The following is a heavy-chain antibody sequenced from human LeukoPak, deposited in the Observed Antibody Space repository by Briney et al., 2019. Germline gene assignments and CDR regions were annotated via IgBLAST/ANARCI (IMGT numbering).Heavy chain of an antibody. V-gene: IGHV4-38-2*02. D-gene: IGHD2-15*01. CDR3: AREVCSGSSCYGCDH. CDR1: GYSISSGYY. J-gene: IGHJ5*02. Sequence: KPSETLSLTCTVSGYSISSGYYWGWIRQPPGKGLEWIGSIYHGGSTYYNPSLKSRVTISVDTSKSQFSLKLSSVTAADTAVYYCAREVCSGSSCYGCDHWGQGTLVTVSS. CDR2: IYHGGST.